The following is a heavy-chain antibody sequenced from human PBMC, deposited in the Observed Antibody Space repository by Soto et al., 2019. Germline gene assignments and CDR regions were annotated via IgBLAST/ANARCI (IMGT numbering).Heavy chain of an antibody. J-gene: IGHJ3*01. CDR1: VFTFSTYP. V-gene: IGHV3-23*01. D-gene: IGHD1-26*01. Sequence: GGSLRLSCADSVFTFSTYPMTWIRQAPGKGLEWVSTISATGSSTYYADTAKGRFTISRDNSKNTLYLQMNGLRLEDTAIYYCANYRFAGSNPAGAFELWGQGTMVTVSS. CDR2: ISATGSST. CDR3: ANYRFAGSNPAGAFEL.